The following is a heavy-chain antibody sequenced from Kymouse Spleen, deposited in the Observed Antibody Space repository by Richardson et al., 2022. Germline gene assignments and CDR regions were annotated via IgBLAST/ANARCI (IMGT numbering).Heavy chain of an antibody. CDR3: ARQILVYARSLWFGEL*DY. J-gene: IGHJ4*02. CDR2: IYPGDSDT. CDR1: GYSFTSYW. Sequence: EVQLVQSGAEVKKPGESLKISCKGSGYSFTSYWIGWVRQMPGKGLEWMGIIYPGDSDTRYSPSFQGQVTISADKSISTAYLQWSSLKASDTAMYYCARQILVYARSLWFGEL*DYWGQGTLVTVSS. D-gene: IGHD3-10*01. V-gene: IGHV5-51*01.